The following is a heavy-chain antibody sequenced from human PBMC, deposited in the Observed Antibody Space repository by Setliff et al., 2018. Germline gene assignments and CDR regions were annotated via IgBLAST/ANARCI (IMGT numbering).Heavy chain of an antibody. CDR3: ARDVFPYNYEGAFDI. CDR1: GYTFTSNY. D-gene: IGHD3-22*01. Sequence: ASVKVSCKASGYTFTSNYMHWVRQAPGLGLEWMGTINPSSGRTSYAQKFQGRVTMTRDTSTSTVYMDMSSLRSEDTAVYYCARDVFPYNYEGAFDIWGQGTMVTVSS. V-gene: IGHV1-46*01. CDR2: INPSSGRT. J-gene: IGHJ3*02.